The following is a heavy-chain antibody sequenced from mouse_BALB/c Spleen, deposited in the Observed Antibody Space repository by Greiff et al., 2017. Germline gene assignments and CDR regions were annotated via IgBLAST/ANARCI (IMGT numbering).Heavy chain of an antibody. CDR2: ISSGSSTI. Sequence: EVQGVESGGGLVQPGGSRKLSCAASGFTFSSFGMHWVRQAPEKGLEWFAYISSGSSTIYYADTVKGRFTISRDNPKNTLFLQMTSLRSEDTAMYYCAKGARYDPFYAMDYWGQGTSVTVSS. V-gene: IGHV5-17*02. CDR1: GFTFSSFG. D-gene: IGHD2-14*01. CDR3: AKGARYDPFYAMDY. J-gene: IGHJ4*01.